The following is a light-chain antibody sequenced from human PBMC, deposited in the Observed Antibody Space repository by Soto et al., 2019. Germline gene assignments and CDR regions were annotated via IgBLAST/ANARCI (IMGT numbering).Light chain of an antibody. CDR3: MQTVQLPWT. J-gene: IGKJ1*01. CDR2: GVS. CDR1: QSLVFSDGKTY. Sequence: DIVMTQTPLSLSVTPGQPASISCKSSQSLVFSDGKTYFYWYLQKPGQPPQLLIHGVSTRFSGVTGRFSGSGSGTEFTLTSSRVEAEYVGVYYCMQTVQLPWTVGQGTKVEVK. V-gene: IGKV2D-29*01.